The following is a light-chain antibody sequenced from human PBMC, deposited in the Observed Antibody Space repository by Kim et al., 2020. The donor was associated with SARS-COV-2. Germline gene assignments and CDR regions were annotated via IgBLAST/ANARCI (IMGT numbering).Light chain of an antibody. Sequence: DIQMTQSPSTLSAFVGNRVTITCRASQSVDSWLAWYQQKPGQAPKLLIYQASKLGSGVPSRFSGSGSGTDFTLTISNLQPDDSAIYYCKQYETYWTFGPGTKVEMK. J-gene: IGKJ1*01. V-gene: IGKV1-5*03. CDR1: QSVDSW. CDR3: KQYETYWT. CDR2: QAS.